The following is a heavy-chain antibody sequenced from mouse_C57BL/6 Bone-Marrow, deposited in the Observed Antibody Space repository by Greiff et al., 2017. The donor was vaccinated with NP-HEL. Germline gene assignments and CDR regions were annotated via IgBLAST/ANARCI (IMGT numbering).Heavy chain of an antibody. Sequence: QVQLKESGPGILQPSQTLSLTCSFSGFSLSTSGMGVSWIRQPSGKSLEWLAHIYWDDDKRYNPSLKSRLTISKDTSRNQVFLKITSVDTADTATYYCARRSGYVWYFDVWGTGTTVTVSS. V-gene: IGHV8-12*01. CDR2: IYWDDDK. CDR1: GFSLSTSGMG. J-gene: IGHJ1*03. D-gene: IGHD2-2*01. CDR3: ARRSGYVWYFDV.